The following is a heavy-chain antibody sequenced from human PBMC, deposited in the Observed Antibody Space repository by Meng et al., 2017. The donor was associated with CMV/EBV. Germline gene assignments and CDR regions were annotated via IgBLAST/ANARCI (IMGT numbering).Heavy chain of an antibody. CDR1: GFTFSSYW. CDR2: IKQDGSEK. CDR3: AREAVDDFWSGYYYYGMDV. Sequence: GESLKISCAASGFTFSSYWMSWVRQAPGKGLEWVANIKQDGSEKYYVDSVKGRFTISRDNAKNSLYLQMNSLRAEDTAVYYCAREAVDDFWSGYYYYGMDVWVQGTTVTVSS. V-gene: IGHV3-7*03. J-gene: IGHJ6*02. D-gene: IGHD3-3*01.